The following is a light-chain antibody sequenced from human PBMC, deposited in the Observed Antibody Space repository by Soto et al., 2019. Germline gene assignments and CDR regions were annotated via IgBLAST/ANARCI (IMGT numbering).Light chain of an antibody. CDR3: CSYAGSYTLV. V-gene: IGLV2-11*01. Sequence: QSALTQPRSVSGSPGQSVTISCTGTSSDVGGYNYVSWYQQHPGNAPKLMIYDVSKRPSGVPDRFSGSKSGNTASLTISWLDDEDEADYYGCSYAGSYTLVFGTGTKLTVL. CDR1: SSDVGGYNY. J-gene: IGLJ1*01. CDR2: DVS.